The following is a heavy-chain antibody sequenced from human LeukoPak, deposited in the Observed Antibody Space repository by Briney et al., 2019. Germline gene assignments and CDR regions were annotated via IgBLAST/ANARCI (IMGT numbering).Heavy chain of an antibody. CDR2: IYHSGST. CDR3: ARVTVGATTWWFDP. Sequence: SETLSLTCTVSGGSISSGGYYWSWIRQPPGKGLEWIGYIYHSGSTYYNPSLKSRVTISVDRSKNQFSLKLSSVTAADTAVYYCARVTVGATTWWFDPRGQGTLVTVSS. CDR1: GGSISSGGYY. V-gene: IGHV4-30-2*01. J-gene: IGHJ5*02. D-gene: IGHD1-26*01.